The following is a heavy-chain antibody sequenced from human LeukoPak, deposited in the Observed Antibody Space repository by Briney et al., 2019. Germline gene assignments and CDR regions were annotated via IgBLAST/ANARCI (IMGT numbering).Heavy chain of an antibody. V-gene: IGHV3-7*02. CDR3: ARVLNYYDSSGYYFSY. CDR1: GFTFSSYW. CDR2: IEQDGSEK. D-gene: IGHD3-22*01. J-gene: IGHJ4*02. Sequence: PGGSLRLSCAASGFTFSSYWMSWVRQAPGKGMEWVAKIEQDGSEKYYVDSVKGRFTISRDNAKNSLYLQMNSLRAEDTAVYYCARVLNYYDSSGYYFSYWGQGTLVTVSS.